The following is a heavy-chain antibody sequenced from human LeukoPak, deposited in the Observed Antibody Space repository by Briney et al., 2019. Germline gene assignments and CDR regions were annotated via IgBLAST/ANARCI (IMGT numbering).Heavy chain of an antibody. Sequence: GGSLRLSCAASGFTFSNFGMHWVRQAPGKGLEWVAFIRYDGSNKYYADSVKGRFAISRDNSKNTLYLQMNSLRAEDTAVYYCAQGVWGSYRYFDYWGQGTLVTVSS. CDR1: GFTFSNFG. CDR2: IRYDGSNK. V-gene: IGHV3-30*02. CDR3: AQGVWGSYRYFDY. J-gene: IGHJ4*02. D-gene: IGHD3-16*02.